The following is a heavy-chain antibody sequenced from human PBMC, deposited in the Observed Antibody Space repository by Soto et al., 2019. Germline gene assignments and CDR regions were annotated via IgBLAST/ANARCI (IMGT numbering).Heavy chain of an antibody. V-gene: IGHV3-23*01. CDR1: GFTFSSYA. D-gene: IGHD5-12*01. Sequence: EVQLLQSGGGLVQPGGSLRLSCAASGFTFSSYAMSWVRQAPGKGLEWVSSISNRGDSTYYTDSVKGRFTISRDNSKEMVYLQLNSLRAEDTAVYYCAKDNIVATIGGASGYWGQGTRLTVSA. J-gene: IGHJ4*02. CDR3: AKDNIVATIGGASGY. CDR2: ISNRGDST.